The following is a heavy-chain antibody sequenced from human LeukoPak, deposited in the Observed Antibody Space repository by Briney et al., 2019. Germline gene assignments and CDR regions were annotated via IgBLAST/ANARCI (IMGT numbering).Heavy chain of an antibody. CDR1: GGSFSGYY. CDR3: ARGPVFGSSWSFYYYYYMDV. Sequence: SETLSLTCAVYGGSFSGYYWSWIRLPPGKGLEGIGEINHSGSTNYNPSLKSRVTISVDTSKNQFSLKLSSVTAADTAVYYCARGPVFGSSWSFYYYYYMDVWGKGTTVTVSS. CDR2: INHSGST. D-gene: IGHD6-13*01. J-gene: IGHJ6*03. V-gene: IGHV4-34*01.